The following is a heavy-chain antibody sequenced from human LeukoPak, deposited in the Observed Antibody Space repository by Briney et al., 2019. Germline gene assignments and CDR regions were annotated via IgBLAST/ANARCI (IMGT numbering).Heavy chain of an antibody. CDR3: ARTRKYYYDSSGYLDAFDI. CDR1: GGSISSYY. Sequence: SETLSLTCTVSGGSISSYYWSWIRQPPGKGLEWIGYIYYSGSTNYNPSLKSRVTISVHTSKNQFSLKLSSVTAADTAVYYCARTRKYYYDSSGYLDAFDIWGQGTMVTVSS. V-gene: IGHV4-59*01. CDR2: IYYSGST. J-gene: IGHJ3*02. D-gene: IGHD3-22*01.